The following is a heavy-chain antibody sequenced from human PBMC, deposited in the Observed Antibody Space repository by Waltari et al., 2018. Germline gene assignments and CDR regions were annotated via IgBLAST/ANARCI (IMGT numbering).Heavy chain of an antibody. CDR3: AGADPLHWYFDL. J-gene: IGHJ2*01. Sequence: QVQLQESGPGLVKPSETLSLTCTVSGGSISSYYWSWIRQPPGKGLAWIGYIYYSGSTNDIPALKSRVTISVDTSKNQFSLKLSSVTAADTAVYYCAGADPLHWYFDLWGRGTLVTVSS. CDR2: IYYSGST. CDR1: GGSISSYY. V-gene: IGHV4-59*01.